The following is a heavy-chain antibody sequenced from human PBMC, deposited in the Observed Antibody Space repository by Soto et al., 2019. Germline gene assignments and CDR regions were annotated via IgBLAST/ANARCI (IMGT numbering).Heavy chain of an antibody. CDR1: GGTFSSYA. CDR3: AGSSGYSDPFDY. D-gene: IGHD3-22*01. Sequence: SVKVSCKASGGTFSSYAISWVRQAPGQGLESMGGIIPIFGTANYAQKFQGRVTITADESTSTAYMERSSLRSEDTAVYYCAGSSGYSDPFDYWGQGTLVTVAS. J-gene: IGHJ4*02. CDR2: IIPIFGTA. V-gene: IGHV1-69*13.